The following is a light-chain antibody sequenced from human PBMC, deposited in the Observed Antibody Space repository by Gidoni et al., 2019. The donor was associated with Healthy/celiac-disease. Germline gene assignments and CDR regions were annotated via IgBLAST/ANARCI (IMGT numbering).Light chain of an antibody. J-gene: IGKJ2*01. CDR1: QSVSSSY. CDR3: QRYGGSPPYT. CDR2: GSS. V-gene: IGKV3-20*01. Sequence: EIVLTQSPGPLSLSPGERATLSCRASQSVSSSYLAWYQQKPGQAPRLLIFGSSSRGTGIPDRCSGSGDGTDFTLTLTRLEPEDFAVYYCQRYGGSPPYTFGRXTKLEIK.